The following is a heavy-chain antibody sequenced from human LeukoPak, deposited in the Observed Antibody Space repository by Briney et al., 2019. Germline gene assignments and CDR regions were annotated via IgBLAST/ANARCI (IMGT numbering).Heavy chain of an antibody. CDR2: IYTSGRT. V-gene: IGHV4-4*09. D-gene: IGHD4-11*01. J-gene: IGHJ4*02. Sequence: SETLSLTCTVSGGSISSYYWSWIWQPPGKGLEWIGFIYTSGRTNDNPSLKARVTMSVDTSTNQFSLKLSSVTAADTAVYYCARRDYSNSYFDYGGQGTLVTVSS. CDR1: GGSISSYY. CDR3: ARRDYSNSYFDY.